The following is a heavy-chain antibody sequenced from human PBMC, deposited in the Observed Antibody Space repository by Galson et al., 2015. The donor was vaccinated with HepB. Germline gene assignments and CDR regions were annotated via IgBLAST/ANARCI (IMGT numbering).Heavy chain of an antibody. Sequence: QSGAEVKKHGESLRISCKGSGYSFTSYWISWVRQMPGKGLEWMGRIDPSDSYTNYSPSFQGHVTISADKSISTAYLQWSSLKASDTAMYYCARQGVVVAASSQPKPRVTPVDYWGQGTLVTVSS. CDR3: ARQGVVVAASSQPKPRVTPVDY. CDR2: IDPSDSYT. D-gene: IGHD2-15*01. J-gene: IGHJ4*02. V-gene: IGHV5-10-1*01. CDR1: GYSFTSYW.